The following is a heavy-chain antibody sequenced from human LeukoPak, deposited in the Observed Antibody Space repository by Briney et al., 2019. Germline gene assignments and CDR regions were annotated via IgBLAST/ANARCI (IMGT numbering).Heavy chain of an antibody. CDR3: TRLSWAGFDY. V-gene: IGHV3-73*01. CDR1: GFTFSGSA. J-gene: IGHJ4*02. CDR2: IRSKANSYAT. Sequence: GGSLRLSCAASGFTFSGSAIHWVRQASGKGLEWVGRIRSKANSYATAYAASVKGRFTISRDDSKNTAYLQMNSLKSEDTAVYYCTRLSWAGFDYWGQGTLVTVSS. D-gene: IGHD6-19*01.